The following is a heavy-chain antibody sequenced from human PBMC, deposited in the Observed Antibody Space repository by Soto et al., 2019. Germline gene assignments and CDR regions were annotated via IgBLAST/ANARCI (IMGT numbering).Heavy chain of an antibody. CDR2: ISRNSTYT. V-gene: IGHV3-11*06. D-gene: IGHD3-10*01. Sequence: QVQLVESGGGLVKPGGSLRLSCAASGFIFSDYYMSWFRQAPGKGLEWVSYISRNSTYTNYADSVKGRFTISRDNAKNSLYLQMNSLRVEDTAVYYCARQFYYGSGPTVTNWFDPWGQGTLVTVSS. J-gene: IGHJ5*02. CDR1: GFIFSDYY. CDR3: ARQFYYGSGPTVTNWFDP.